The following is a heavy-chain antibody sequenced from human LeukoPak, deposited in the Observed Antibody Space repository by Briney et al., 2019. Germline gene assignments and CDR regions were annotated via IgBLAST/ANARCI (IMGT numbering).Heavy chain of an antibody. CDR3: ARDRKQYNWFDP. CDR1: GYTFTSYG. J-gene: IGHJ5*02. V-gene: IGHV1-18*01. Sequence: ASVKVSCKASGYTFTSYGINWVRQAPGQGLEWMGWISTYNGDTNYAQKLQGRVTMTTDTSTSTAYMELRSLRSDDTAVYYCARDRKQYNWFDPWGQGTLVTVSS. CDR2: ISTYNGDT. D-gene: IGHD4-11*01.